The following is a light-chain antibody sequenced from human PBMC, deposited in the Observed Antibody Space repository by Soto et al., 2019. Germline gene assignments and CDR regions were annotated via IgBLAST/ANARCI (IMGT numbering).Light chain of an antibody. J-gene: IGKJ1*01. CDR1: QGISNY. V-gene: IGKV1-27*01. Sequence: DIQMTQSPSSLSASVGDRVTITCRASQGISNYLAWYQQKPGKVPKLLIYAASTLQSGVPSRFSGSGSGTDFTLTIRRLQPEDVATYYCQKYNSAPRTFGQGTKVEIQ. CDR3: QKYNSAPRT. CDR2: AAS.